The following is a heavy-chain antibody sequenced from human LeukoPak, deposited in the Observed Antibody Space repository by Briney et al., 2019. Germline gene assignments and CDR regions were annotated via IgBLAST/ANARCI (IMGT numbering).Heavy chain of an antibody. D-gene: IGHD2-21*02. Sequence: GESLKISCKGSGYRFTSYWIGWVRQMPGKGLEWMGIIYPGDSDTRYSPSFQGQVTISADKSISTAYLQWSSLKASDTAMYYCARLAGLYCGGDCYTDAFDIWGQGTMVTVSS. CDR2: IYPGDSDT. CDR1: GYRFTSYW. CDR3: ARLAGLYCGGDCYTDAFDI. J-gene: IGHJ3*02. V-gene: IGHV5-51*01.